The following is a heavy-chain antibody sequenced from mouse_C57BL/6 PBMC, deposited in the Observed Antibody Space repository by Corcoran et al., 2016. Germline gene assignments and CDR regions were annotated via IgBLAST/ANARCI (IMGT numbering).Heavy chain of an antibody. Sequence: EVQLQQSGPELVKPGASVKISCKASGYTCTDYYMNWVKQSHGKSLEWIGDINPNNGGTSYNQKFKGKATLTVDKSSSTAYMELRSLTSEDSAVYYCARRGGYYWYFDVWGTGTTVTVSS. V-gene: IGHV1-26*01. J-gene: IGHJ1*03. D-gene: IGHD2-2*01. CDR1: GYTCTDYY. CDR3: ARRGGYYWYFDV. CDR2: INPNNGGT.